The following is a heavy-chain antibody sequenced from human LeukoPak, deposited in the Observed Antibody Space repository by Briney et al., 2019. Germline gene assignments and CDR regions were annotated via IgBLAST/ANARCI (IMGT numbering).Heavy chain of an antibody. CDR1: GYTFTSYD. J-gene: IGHJ6*02. CDR3: ARPVSYCSSTSCYHYGMDV. D-gene: IGHD2-2*01. Sequence: ASVKVSCKASGYTFTSYDINWVRQAIGQGLEWMGWMNPNSGNTGYAQKFQGRVTMTRNTSISTAYMELSSLRSEDTAVYYCARPVSYCSSTSCYHYGMDVWGQGTTVTVSS. CDR2: MNPNSGNT. V-gene: IGHV1-8*01.